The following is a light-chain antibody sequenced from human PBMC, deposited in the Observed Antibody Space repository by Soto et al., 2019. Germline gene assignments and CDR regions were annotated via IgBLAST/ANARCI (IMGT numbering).Light chain of an antibody. Sequence: EIVLTQSPGTLSLSPGARAPLSCRASQTFSNSFLSWFQQIPGQAPRLLIYGASMRATGIPDRFSGSGSGTDFTLTISRLEPEDFAVYHCQQCGSSSTFGQGTRLEIK. CDR2: GAS. CDR1: QTFSNSF. J-gene: IGKJ5*01. V-gene: IGKV3-20*01. CDR3: QQCGSSST.